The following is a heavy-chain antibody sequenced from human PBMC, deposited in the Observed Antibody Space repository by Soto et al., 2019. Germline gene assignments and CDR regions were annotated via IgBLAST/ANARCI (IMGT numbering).Heavy chain of an antibody. Sequence: PSETLSLTCTVSGGSISSYYWSWIRQPPGKGLEWIGYIYYSGSTNYNPSLKSRVTISVDTSKNQFSLKLSSVTAADTAVYYCARELRITIFGVPRGGQLNWFDPWGQGTLVTVSS. CDR3: ARELRITIFGVPRGGQLNWFDP. CDR2: IYYSGST. V-gene: IGHV4-59*01. J-gene: IGHJ5*02. D-gene: IGHD3-3*01. CDR1: GGSISSYY.